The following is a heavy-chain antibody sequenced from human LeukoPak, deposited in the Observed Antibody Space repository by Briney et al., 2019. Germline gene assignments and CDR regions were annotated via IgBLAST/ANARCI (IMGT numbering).Heavy chain of an antibody. CDR1: GYTFTNYE. J-gene: IGHJ5*02. D-gene: IGHD3-10*01. CDR2: MNPNSGNT. Sequence: ASVKVSFKASGYTFTNYEINWLRQATGQGLEWMGWMNPNSGNTGSAQKFQGRVTITRDTSITTVYMELRSLTSEDTAFYYCARGGYYYGSGSRNWFDPWGQGTLVTVSS. CDR3: ARGGYYYGSGSRNWFDP. V-gene: IGHV1-8*03.